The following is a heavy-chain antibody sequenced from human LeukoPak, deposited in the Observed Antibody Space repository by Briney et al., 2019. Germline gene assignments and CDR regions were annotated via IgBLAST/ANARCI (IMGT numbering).Heavy chain of an antibody. Sequence: SETLSLTCTVSGDSISSSSYYWGWIRQPPGKGLEWIGSIFHSGSTYYNPSLKSRVTISVDTSKNQFSLKLTSVTAADTAVYYCARDLNPYDSSGYFTIWGQGTLVTVSS. CDR1: GDSISSSSYY. CDR3: ARDLNPYDSSGYFTI. V-gene: IGHV4-39*02. CDR2: IFHSGST. D-gene: IGHD3-22*01. J-gene: IGHJ4*02.